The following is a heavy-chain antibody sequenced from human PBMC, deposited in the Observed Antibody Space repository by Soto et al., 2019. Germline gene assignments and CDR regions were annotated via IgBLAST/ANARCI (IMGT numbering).Heavy chain of an antibody. V-gene: IGHV5-51*01. Sequence: GESLKISCKGSGFSFISHWIGWVRQMPGKGLEWMAVIYPGDSDTRYSPSFQGQVTISADKSITTAYLQWSSLKASDTAMYYCARHRSYQYDSSGHLNIYDMDVWGQGTTVTVSS. D-gene: IGHD3-22*01. CDR2: IYPGDSDT. J-gene: IGHJ6*02. CDR1: GFSFISHW. CDR3: ARHRSYQYDSSGHLNIYDMDV.